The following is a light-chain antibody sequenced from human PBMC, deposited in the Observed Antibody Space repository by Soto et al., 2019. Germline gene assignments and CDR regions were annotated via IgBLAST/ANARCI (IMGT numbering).Light chain of an antibody. V-gene: IGKV3-11*01. CDR2: DAS. CDR3: QQRSNWPIT. J-gene: IGKJ5*01. CDR1: RSVSSY. Sequence: ETVLTQSPATLSLSPGESATLSCRATRSVSSYLAWYQQKPGQAPRLLIYDASSRPTDIPARFSGSGSGTDFTLTISSLEPEDFALYYCQQRSNWPITFGQGTRLEIK.